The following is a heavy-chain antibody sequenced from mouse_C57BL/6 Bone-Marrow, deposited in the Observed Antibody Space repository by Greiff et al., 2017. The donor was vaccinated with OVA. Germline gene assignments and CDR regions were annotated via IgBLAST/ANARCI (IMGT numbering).Heavy chain of an antibody. V-gene: IGHV1-58*01. J-gene: IGHJ4*01. Sequence: DVKLVESGAELVRPGSSVMMSCKTSGYTFTSYGINWVKQRPGQGLEWIGYIYIGNGYTEYNEKFKGKATLTSDTSSSTAYMQLSSLTSEDTAIYFCARDETGRGDYWGQGTSVTVSS. CDR2: IYIGNGYT. CDR3: ARDETGRGDY. D-gene: IGHD4-1*01. CDR1: GYTFTSYG.